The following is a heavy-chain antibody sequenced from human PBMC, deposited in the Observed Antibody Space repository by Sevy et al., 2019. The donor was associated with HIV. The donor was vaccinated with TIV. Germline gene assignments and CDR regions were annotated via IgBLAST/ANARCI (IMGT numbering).Heavy chain of an antibody. CDR2: FSFGCGKI. D-gene: IGHD3-10*02. CDR1: GFTFSSYA. Sequence: PLGGSLRLSCAASGFTFSSYAMSWVRQAPGKGLEWVSTFSFGCGKINYADSVKGRFTISRDNSKNTLYLQMHSLRAEDTAVYYCAREGCSKPHDYWGQGTLVTVSS. CDR3: AREGCSKPHDY. V-gene: IGHV3-23*01. J-gene: IGHJ4*02.